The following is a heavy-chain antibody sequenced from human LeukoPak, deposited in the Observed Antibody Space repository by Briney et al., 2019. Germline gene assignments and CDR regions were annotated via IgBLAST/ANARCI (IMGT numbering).Heavy chain of an antibody. Sequence: PSETLSLTCAVYGGSFSDYYWSWIRQPPGKGLEWIGEINHSGSTNYNPSLKSRVTISVDTSKNQFSLKLSSVTAADTAVYYCARAQTGGAARPLVTEYFQHWGQGTLVTVSS. CDR1: GGSFSDYY. V-gene: IGHV4-34*01. CDR3: ARAQTGGAARPLVTEYFQH. CDR2: INHSGST. D-gene: IGHD6-6*01. J-gene: IGHJ1*01.